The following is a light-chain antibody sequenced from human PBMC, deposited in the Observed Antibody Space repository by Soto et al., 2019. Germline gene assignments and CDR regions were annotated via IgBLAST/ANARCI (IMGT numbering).Light chain of an antibody. CDR3: QQRSNWIT. J-gene: IGKJ5*01. CDR1: QSVSSY. Sequence: EIALTQSPATLSLSPGERATLSCRASQSVSSYLAWYQQKPGQAPRLLIYDASNRATGIPARFSGSGSGTDFTLTISSLVPEDFAVYYCQQRSNWITFGQGTRLEIK. V-gene: IGKV3-11*01. CDR2: DAS.